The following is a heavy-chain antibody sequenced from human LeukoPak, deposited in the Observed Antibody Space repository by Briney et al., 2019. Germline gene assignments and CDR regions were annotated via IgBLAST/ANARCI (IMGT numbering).Heavy chain of an antibody. V-gene: IGHV3-30*04. CDR2: ISTDGNTK. J-gene: IGHJ4*02. Sequence: GRSLRLSCAASGFTFSTYDMHWVRQAPGKGLEWVAVISTDGNTKYYADSVKGRFTISRDNSENTLYLQMNSLRTEDTAVFYCARDPRHGKPDHFDYWGQGTLVTVSS. D-gene: IGHD1-14*01. CDR1: GFTFSTYD. CDR3: ARDPRHGKPDHFDY.